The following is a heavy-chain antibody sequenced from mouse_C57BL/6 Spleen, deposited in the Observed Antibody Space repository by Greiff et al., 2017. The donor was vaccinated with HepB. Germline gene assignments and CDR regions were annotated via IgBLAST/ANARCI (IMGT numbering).Heavy chain of an antibody. CDR2: IYPGDGDT. V-gene: IGHV1-82*01. CDR3: ARYDPAADFDY. Sequence: VQLQQSGPELVKPGASVKISCKASGYAFSSSWMNWVKQRPGKGLEWIGRIYPGDGDTNYNGKFKGKATLTADKSSSTAYMQLSSLTSEDSAVYFGARYDPAADFDYWGQGTTLTVSS. D-gene: IGHD2-12*01. CDR1: GYAFSSSW. J-gene: IGHJ2*01.